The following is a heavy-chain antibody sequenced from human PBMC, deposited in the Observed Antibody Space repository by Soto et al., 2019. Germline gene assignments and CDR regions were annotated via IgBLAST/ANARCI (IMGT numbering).Heavy chain of an antibody. J-gene: IGHJ5*02. V-gene: IGHV4-59*01. D-gene: IGHD2-8*01. Sequence: SETLSLTCSVSDGSISRYYWSWIRQPPGKGLEWIGYAHYSGDTGYNPSLQSRVTMAVDTSKNQVSLKLTSVTAADTAVYYCARDRSTYGGGGTGEVKENWFDPWGQGALVTVSS. CDR2: AHYSGDT. CDR1: DGSISRYY. CDR3: ARDRSTYGGGGTGEVKENWFDP.